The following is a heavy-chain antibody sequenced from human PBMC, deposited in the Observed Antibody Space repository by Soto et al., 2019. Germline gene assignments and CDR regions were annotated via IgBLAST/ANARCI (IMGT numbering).Heavy chain of an antibody. V-gene: IGHV3-30*18. CDR3: AKDLQYWSGYPRNYYYYYGMDV. Sequence: QAGGSLRLSCAASGFTFSSYGMHWVRQAPGKGLEWVAVISYDGSNKYYADSVKGRFTISRDNSKNTLYLQMNSLRAEDTAVYYCAKDLQYWSGYPRNYYYYYGMDVWGQGTTVTVSS. CDR1: GFTFSSYG. D-gene: IGHD3-3*01. CDR2: ISYDGSNK. J-gene: IGHJ6*02.